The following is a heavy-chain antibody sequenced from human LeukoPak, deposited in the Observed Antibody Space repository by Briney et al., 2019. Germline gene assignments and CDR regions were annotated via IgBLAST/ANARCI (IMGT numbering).Heavy chain of an antibody. V-gene: IGHV4-4*07. CDR2: IYTSGST. CDR1: GGSISSYY. D-gene: IGHD3-22*01. Sequence: SETLSLTCTVSGGSISSYYWSWIRQPAGKGLEWIGRIYTSGSTNYNPSLKSRVTMSVDTSKNQFSLKLSSVTAADTAVYYCASLPTVYSRGYLALWGQGTLVTVSS. CDR3: ASLPTVYSRGYLAL. J-gene: IGHJ4*02.